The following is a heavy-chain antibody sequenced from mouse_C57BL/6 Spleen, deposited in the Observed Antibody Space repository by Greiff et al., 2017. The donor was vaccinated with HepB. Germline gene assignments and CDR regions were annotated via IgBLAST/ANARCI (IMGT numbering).Heavy chain of an antibody. Sequence: EVQLQQSGPELVKPGAPVKISCKASGYTFTDYYMNWVKQSHGKSLEWIGDINPNNGGTSYNQKFKGKATLTVDKSSSTAYMELRSLTSEDSAVYYCARSRGTEWYFDVWGTGTTVTVSS. J-gene: IGHJ1*03. D-gene: IGHD3-1*01. CDR2: INPNNGGT. V-gene: IGHV1-26*01. CDR1: GYTFTDYY. CDR3: ARSRGTEWYFDV.